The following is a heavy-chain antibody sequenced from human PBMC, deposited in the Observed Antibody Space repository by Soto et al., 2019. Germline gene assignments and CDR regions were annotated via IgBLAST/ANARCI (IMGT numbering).Heavy chain of an antibody. V-gene: IGHV3-7*01. Sequence: GGSLRLSCAASGFTFSSYWMSWVRQAPGKGLEWVANIKQDGSEKYYVDSVKGRFTISRDNAKNSLYLQMNGLRAEDTAVYYCARDARIAVAEYFDYWGQGTLVTVSS. CDR2: IKQDGSEK. CDR1: GFTFSSYW. J-gene: IGHJ4*02. D-gene: IGHD6-19*01. CDR3: ARDARIAVAEYFDY.